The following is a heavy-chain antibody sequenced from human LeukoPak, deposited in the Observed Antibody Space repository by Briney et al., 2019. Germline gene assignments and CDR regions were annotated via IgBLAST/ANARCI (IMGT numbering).Heavy chain of an antibody. D-gene: IGHD2-2*02. CDR1: GFTFSSYA. CDR2: ISSSSSYI. CDR3: ASRGCSSTSCYKGFDY. V-gene: IGHV3-21*01. Sequence: PGGSLRLSCAASGFTFSSYAMSWVRQAPGKGLEWVSSISSSSSYIYYADSVKGRFTISRDNAKNSLYLQMNSLRAEDTAVYYCASRGCSSTSCYKGFDYWGQGTLVTVSS. J-gene: IGHJ4*02.